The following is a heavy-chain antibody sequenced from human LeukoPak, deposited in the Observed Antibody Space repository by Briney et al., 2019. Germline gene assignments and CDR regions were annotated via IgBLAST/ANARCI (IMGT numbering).Heavy chain of an antibody. CDR1: GFTFSSYE. D-gene: IGHD3-9*01. Sequence: GGSLRLSCAASGFTFSSYEMNWVRQAPGKGLEWVSYISSSGSTIYYADSVKGQFTISRDNAKNSLYLQMNSLRAEDTAVYYCARGLRYFDWLPIDYWGQGTLVTVSS. J-gene: IGHJ4*02. V-gene: IGHV3-48*03. CDR3: ARGLRYFDWLPIDY. CDR2: ISSSGSTI.